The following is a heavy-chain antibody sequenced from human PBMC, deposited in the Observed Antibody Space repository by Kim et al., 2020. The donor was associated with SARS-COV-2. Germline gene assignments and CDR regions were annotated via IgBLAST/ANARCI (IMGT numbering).Heavy chain of an antibody. CDR3: ARDPGYYFGSRSYFKGAFNN. Sequence: SETLSLTCTVSGYSISSGYFWGWIRQPPGKGLEWIGSSHHSGSTYYKPSLESRVTISVDTSKNQFSLKLTFVTAADTAVYYCARDPGYYFGSRSYFKGAFNNWGQGAMVTVSS. D-gene: IGHD3-10*01. CDR1: GYSISSGYF. J-gene: IGHJ3*02. V-gene: IGHV4-38-2*02. CDR2: SHHSGST.